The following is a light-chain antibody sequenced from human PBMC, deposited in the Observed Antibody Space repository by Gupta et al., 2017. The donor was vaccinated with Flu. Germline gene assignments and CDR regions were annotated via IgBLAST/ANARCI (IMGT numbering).Light chain of an antibody. CDR1: QNIDTY. Sequence: DIQMTQSPSSLSASVGDRVTISCRASQNIDTYLNWYQQKPGKAPKLLIYLASTLQSGVPSRFSGSVSGTDFTLTISSLQPEDFATYYCQQSYSALDTFGQGARLDIK. J-gene: IGKJ2*01. V-gene: IGKV1-39*01. CDR2: LAS. CDR3: QQSYSALDT.